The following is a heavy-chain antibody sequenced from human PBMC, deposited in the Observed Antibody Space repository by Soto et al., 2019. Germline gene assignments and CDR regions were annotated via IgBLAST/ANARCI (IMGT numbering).Heavy chain of an antibody. CDR1: GGSISSGGYY. Sequence: PSETLSLTCTVSGGSISSGGYYWSWIRQHPGKGLEWIGYIYYSGSTYYNPSLKSRVTMSVDTSNNQFSLRVNSVTAADTAVYYCARESVSGTYRFDSWGQGTLVTVSS. CDR3: ARESVSGTYRFDS. V-gene: IGHV4-31*03. CDR2: IYYSGST. J-gene: IGHJ4*02. D-gene: IGHD3-16*02.